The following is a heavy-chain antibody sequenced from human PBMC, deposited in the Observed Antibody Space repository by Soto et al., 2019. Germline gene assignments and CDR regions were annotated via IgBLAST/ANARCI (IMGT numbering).Heavy chain of an antibody. J-gene: IGHJ6*02. CDR3: ARGRRSTRYGDQYYGMDV. V-gene: IGHV4-4*02. Sequence: SETLSLTCAVSGGSISSSNWWSWVRQPPGKGLEWIGEIHHSESTNYNPSLKSRVTMSVDRSKNQFSLTLSSVTAADTAGYYCARGRRSTRYGDQYYGMDVWGQATTVTVCS. CDR2: IHHSEST. D-gene: IGHD4-17*01. CDR1: GGSISSSNW.